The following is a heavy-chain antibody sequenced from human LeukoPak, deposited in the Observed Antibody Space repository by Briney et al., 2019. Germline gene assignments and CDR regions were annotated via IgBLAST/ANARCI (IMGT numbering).Heavy chain of an antibody. V-gene: IGHV3-20*04. D-gene: IGHD1-7*01. CDR3: ARLNWNYGISDYYYYMDV. CDR1: GFTFYDYG. J-gene: IGHJ6*03. CDR2: INWNGGST. Sequence: GGSLRLSCAASGFTFYDYGMSWVRQAPGKGLEWVSGINWNGGSTGYADSVKGRFTISRDNAKNSLYLQMNSLRAEDTAVYYCARLNWNYGISDYYYYMDVWGKGTTVTVSS.